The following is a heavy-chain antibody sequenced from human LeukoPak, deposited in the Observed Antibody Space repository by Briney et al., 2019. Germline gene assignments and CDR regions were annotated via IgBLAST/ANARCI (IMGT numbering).Heavy chain of an antibody. Sequence: PGASLRLSCAASGFTFSSYAMSWVRQAPGKGLEWVSAISGSGGSTYYADSVKGRFTISRDNSKNTLYLQMNSLRAEDTAVYYCAKQGGGYCSSTSCSFDPWGQGTLVTVSS. CDR2: ISGSGGST. CDR3: AKQGGGYCSSTSCSFDP. CDR1: GFTFSSYA. D-gene: IGHD2-2*01. J-gene: IGHJ5*02. V-gene: IGHV3-23*01.